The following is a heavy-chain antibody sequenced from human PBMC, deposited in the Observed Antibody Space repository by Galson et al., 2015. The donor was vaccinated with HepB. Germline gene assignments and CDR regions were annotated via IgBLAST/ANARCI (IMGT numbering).Heavy chain of an antibody. CDR2: AYHSGGT. J-gene: IGHJ4*02. D-gene: IGHD3-10*01. Sequence: TLSLTCAVSGDSISNNRWWSWVRQPPGEGLEWIGEAYHSGGTNYRPSLKSRVTISVDKSKNQFSLKLTSVTAADTAVYYCARAKEGRGYFDYWGQGTLVTVSS. V-gene: IGHV4-4*02. CDR3: ARAKEGRGYFDY. CDR1: GDSISNNRW.